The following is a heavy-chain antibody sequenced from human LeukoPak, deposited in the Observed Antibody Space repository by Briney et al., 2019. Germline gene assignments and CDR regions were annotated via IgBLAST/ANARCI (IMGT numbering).Heavy chain of an antibody. Sequence: ASVKVSCKASGYTFTSYHMHWVRQAPGQGLEWMGIINPSGGSTSYAQKFQGRVTMTRDTSTSTVYMELSSLRSEDTAVYYCARDTGSYGSGSYGYAFDIWGQGTMVTVSS. J-gene: IGHJ3*02. V-gene: IGHV1-46*01. CDR3: ARDTGSYGSGSYGYAFDI. CDR1: GYTFTSYH. CDR2: INPSGGST. D-gene: IGHD3-10*01.